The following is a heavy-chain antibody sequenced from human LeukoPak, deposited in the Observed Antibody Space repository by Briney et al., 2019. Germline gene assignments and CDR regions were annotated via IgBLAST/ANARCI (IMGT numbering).Heavy chain of an antibody. CDR3: ARGGVVVTVFAFDI. D-gene: IGHD2-21*02. CDR2: INHSGST. CDR1: GGSISSGSYY. Sequence: SQTLSLTCTVSGGSISSGSYYWSWIRQPPGKGLEWIGEINHSGSTNYNPSLKSRVTISVDTSKNQFSLKLSSVTAADTAVYYCARGGVVVTVFAFDIWGQGTMVTVSS. V-gene: IGHV4-39*07. J-gene: IGHJ3*02.